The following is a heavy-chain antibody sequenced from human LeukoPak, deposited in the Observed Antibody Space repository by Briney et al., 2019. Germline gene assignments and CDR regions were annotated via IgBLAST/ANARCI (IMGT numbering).Heavy chain of an antibody. V-gene: IGHV1-46*01. CDR1: GHTFTSYY. J-gene: IGHJ4*02. CDR2: INPSGGST. D-gene: IGHD3-22*01. CDR3: ARNYYYDSSGYYDEFDY. Sequence: ASVKVTCKASGHTFTSYYMHWVRQTPGQGLEWMGIINPSGGSTSYAQKFQGRVTMTRDTSTSTVYMELSSLRSEDTAVYYCARNYYYDSSGYYDEFDYWGQGTLVTVSS.